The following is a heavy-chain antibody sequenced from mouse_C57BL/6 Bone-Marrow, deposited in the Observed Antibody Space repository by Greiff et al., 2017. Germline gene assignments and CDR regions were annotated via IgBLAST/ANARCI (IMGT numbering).Heavy chain of an antibody. V-gene: IGHV1-7*01. CDR1: GYTFTSYW. CDR3: ARSAGVASPFAY. CDR2: INPSSGYT. J-gene: IGHJ3*01. Sequence: QVQLKESGAELAKPGASVKLSCKASGYTFTSYWMHWVKQRPGQGLEWIGYINPSSGYTKYNQKFKDKATLTADKSSSTAYMQLSSRRYEDSAVYDCARSAGVASPFAYWGQGTLVTVSA. D-gene: IGHD1-1*01.